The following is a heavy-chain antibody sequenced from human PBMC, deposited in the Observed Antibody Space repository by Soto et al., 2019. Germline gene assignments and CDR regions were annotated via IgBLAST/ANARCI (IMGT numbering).Heavy chain of an antibody. CDR1: GGSFSGYY. D-gene: IGHD3-3*01. CDR2: INHSGST. V-gene: IGHV4-34*01. Sequence: SETLSLTCAVYGGSFSGYYWSWIRQPPGKGLEWIGEINHSGSTNYNPSLKSRVTISVDTSKNQFSLKLSSVTAADTAVYYCARGLLYYDFWSGYYGMDVWGQGTTVTVSS. J-gene: IGHJ6*02. CDR3: ARGLLYYDFWSGYYGMDV.